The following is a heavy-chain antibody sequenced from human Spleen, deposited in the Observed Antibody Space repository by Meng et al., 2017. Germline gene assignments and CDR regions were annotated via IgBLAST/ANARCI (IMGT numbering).Heavy chain of an antibody. CDR2: INHSGST. D-gene: IGHD3-10*01. CDR1: GGSFSGYY. J-gene: IGHJ4*02. V-gene: IGHV4-34*01. Sequence: GSLRLSCAVYGGSFSGYYWSWIRQPPGKGLEWIGEINHSGSTNYNPSLKSRVTISVDTSKNQFSLKLSSVTAADTAVYYCAIMPYYGSGTFDYWGQGTLVTVSS. CDR3: AIMPYYGSGTFDY.